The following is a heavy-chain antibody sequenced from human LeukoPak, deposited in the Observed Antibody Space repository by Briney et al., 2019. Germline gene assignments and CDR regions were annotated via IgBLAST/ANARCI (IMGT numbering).Heavy chain of an antibody. Sequence: SETLSLTCTVSGGSISGYYWSWIRQPPGKGLEWIAYIYYNGISNYNPSLKSRVIISVDSSKNQFSLKLTSVTAADTAVYYCARENYFSFDYWGQGALVTVSS. CDR2: IYYNGIS. CDR1: GGSISGYY. D-gene: IGHD3-16*01. V-gene: IGHV4-59*01. CDR3: ARENYFSFDY. J-gene: IGHJ4*02.